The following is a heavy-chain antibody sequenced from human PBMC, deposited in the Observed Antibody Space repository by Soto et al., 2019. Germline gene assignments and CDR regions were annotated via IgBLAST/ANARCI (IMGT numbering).Heavy chain of an antibody. V-gene: IGHV5-51*01. CDR3: ASSYSSSSYAFDI. D-gene: IGHD6-6*01. CDR2: IYPGDSDT. CDR1: GYSFTSYW. Sequence: GESLKISCKGSGYSFTSYWIGWVRQMPGKGLEWMGIIYPGDSDTRYSPSFQGQVTISADKSISTAYLQWSSLKASDTAMYYCASSYSSSSYAFDIWGQGTMVTVSS. J-gene: IGHJ3*02.